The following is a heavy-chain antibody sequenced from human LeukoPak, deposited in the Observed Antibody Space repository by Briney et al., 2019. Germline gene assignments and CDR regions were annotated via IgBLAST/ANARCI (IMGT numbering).Heavy chain of an antibody. Sequence: ASVKVSCKASGYTFTGYYMHWVRQAPGQGLEWMGWINPNSGGTNYAQKFRGRVTMTRDTSISTAYMELSRLRSDDTAVYYCARVIVVVPAALFDYWGQGTLVTVSS. CDR2: INPNSGGT. D-gene: IGHD2-2*01. CDR3: ARVIVVVPAALFDY. V-gene: IGHV1-2*02. CDR1: GYTFTGYY. J-gene: IGHJ4*02.